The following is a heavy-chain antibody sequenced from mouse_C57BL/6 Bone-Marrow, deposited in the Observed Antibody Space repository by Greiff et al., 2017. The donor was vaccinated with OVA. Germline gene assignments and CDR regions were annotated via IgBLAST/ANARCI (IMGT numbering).Heavy chain of an antibody. J-gene: IGHJ4*01. D-gene: IGHD2-5*01. CDR1: GYTFTSYW. CDR3: ARYYSNYCGMDY. V-gene: IGHV1-50*01. CDR2: IDPSDGYT. Sequence: QVQLQQSGAELVKPGASVKLSCKASGYTFTSYWMQWVKQRPGQGLEWIGEIDPSDGYTNYNQKFKGKSTLTVDKSSSTAYMQLSSLTSEYAAVYYCARYYSNYCGMDYWGQGTSVTVSS.